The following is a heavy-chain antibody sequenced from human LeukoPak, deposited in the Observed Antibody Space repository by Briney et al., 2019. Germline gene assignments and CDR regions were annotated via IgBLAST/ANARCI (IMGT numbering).Heavy chain of an antibody. CDR2: TYYGAKFNT. Sequence: SQTLSLTCALSGDSLSNNNVAWNWLRQSPSRGLEWLGRTYYGAKFNTDYAVSVKSRIAINSDTSKNQFSLQLNSVTPEDTGVYYCARGSHSSFDYWGQGTLVTVSS. CDR3: ARGSHSSFDY. V-gene: IGHV6-1*01. D-gene: IGHD3-10*01. J-gene: IGHJ4*02. CDR1: GDSLSNNNVA.